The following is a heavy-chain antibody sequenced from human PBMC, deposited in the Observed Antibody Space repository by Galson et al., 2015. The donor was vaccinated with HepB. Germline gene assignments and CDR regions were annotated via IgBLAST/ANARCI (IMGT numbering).Heavy chain of an antibody. CDR3: VGSPYCGGDCYHIGARAFDI. CDR2: ISWNSDTI. V-gene: IGHV3-9*01. CDR1: GFKFDDYA. Sequence: SLRLSCAASGFKFDDYAMHWVRQAPGKGLEWVSGISWNSDTIGYADSVKGRFTISRDNAKNSLYLQMNSLRAEDTALYYCVGSPYCGGDCYHIGARAFDIWGQGTMVTVSS. D-gene: IGHD2-21*01. J-gene: IGHJ3*02.